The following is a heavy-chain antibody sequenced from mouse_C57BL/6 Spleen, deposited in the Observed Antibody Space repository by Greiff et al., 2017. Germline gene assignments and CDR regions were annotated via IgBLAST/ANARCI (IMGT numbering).Heavy chain of an antibody. CDR3: ARFDTTGVARWYFDV. V-gene: IGHV1-80*01. J-gene: IGHJ1*03. Sequence: VKLQQSGAELVKPGASVKISCKASGYAFSSYWMNWVKQRPGKGLEWIGQIYPGDGDTNYNGKFKGKATLTADKSSSTAYMQLSSLTSEDSAVYFCARFDTTGVARWYFDVWGTGTTVTVSS. D-gene: IGHD1-1*01. CDR1: GYAFSSYW. CDR2: IYPGDGDT.